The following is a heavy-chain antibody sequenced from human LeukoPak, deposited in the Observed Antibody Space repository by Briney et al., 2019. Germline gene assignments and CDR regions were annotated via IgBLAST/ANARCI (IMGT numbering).Heavy chain of an antibody. Sequence: SETLSLTCDVSGGSISSFNWWSWVRQPPHKGLEWIGEIYHSGSTNYNPSLKSRVTISVDTSKNQFSLKLSSVTAADTAVYYCARVRGYSYGSDAFDIWGQGTMVTVSS. D-gene: IGHD5-18*01. V-gene: IGHV4-4*02. J-gene: IGHJ3*02. CDR1: GGSISSFNW. CDR3: ARVRGYSYGSDAFDI. CDR2: IYHSGST.